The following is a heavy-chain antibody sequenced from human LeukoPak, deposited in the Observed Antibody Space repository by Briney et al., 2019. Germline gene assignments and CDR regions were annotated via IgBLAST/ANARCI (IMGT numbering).Heavy chain of an antibody. V-gene: IGHV5-51*01. D-gene: IGHD2-2*01. CDR2: IYPGDSDT. J-gene: IGHJ5*02. Sequence: GGSLKISCKGSGYSFTSYWSGWVRQVPGKGREGMGIIYPGDSDTKYSPSFQGQVTISADKSRSTAYLHWSSLKASDTAMYYCARQTYCSSTSCQGWFDPWGQGTLVTVSS. CDR1: GYSFTSYW. CDR3: ARQTYCSSTSCQGWFDP.